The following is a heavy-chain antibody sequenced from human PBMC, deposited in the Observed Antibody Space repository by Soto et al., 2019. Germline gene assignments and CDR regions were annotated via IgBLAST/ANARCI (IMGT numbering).Heavy chain of an antibody. J-gene: IGHJ6*02. CDR1: GYTFSSHA. V-gene: IGHV1-3*01. Sequence: ASVTVSCKASGYTFSSHAIHWVRQAPGQGLEWMGWINVGNGNTKYSQKFQGRVTITRDTSASIAYMELSSLRSEDTSVYFCARDPDHYYYGMDVWGQGTTVTVSS. CDR2: INVGNGNT. CDR3: ARDPDHYYYGMDV.